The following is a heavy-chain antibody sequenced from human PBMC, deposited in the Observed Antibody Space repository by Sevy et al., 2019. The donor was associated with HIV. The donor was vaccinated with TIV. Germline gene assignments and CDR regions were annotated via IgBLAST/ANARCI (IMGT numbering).Heavy chain of an antibody. Sequence: SETLSLTCTVSGGSISTGGYYWSWIRQRPGKGLEWIGYIYYSGSTYYNPFLKSQFTISLDTSKNQFFLKLGSVTAADTAVYYCARAGMAAIRRFDLWGRGTLVTVSS. J-gene: IGHJ2*01. V-gene: IGHV4-31*01. D-gene: IGHD3-10*01. CDR2: IYYSGST. CDR3: ARAGMAAIRRFDL. CDR1: GGSISTGGYY.